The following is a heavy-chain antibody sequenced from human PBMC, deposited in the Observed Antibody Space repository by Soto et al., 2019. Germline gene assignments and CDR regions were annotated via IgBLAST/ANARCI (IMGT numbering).Heavy chain of an antibody. J-gene: IGHJ4*02. CDR3: AKYPEYSGYDGTYFDY. Sequence: GGSLRLSCAASGFTFSNYAMSWVRQAPGKGLEWVSTISGSGGSTYYADSVKGRFTVSRDNSKSTLYLQMNSLRAEDTAVYYCAKYPEYSGYDGTYFDYWGQGTLVTVSS. CDR1: GFTFSNYA. V-gene: IGHV3-23*01. D-gene: IGHD5-12*01. CDR2: ISGSGGST.